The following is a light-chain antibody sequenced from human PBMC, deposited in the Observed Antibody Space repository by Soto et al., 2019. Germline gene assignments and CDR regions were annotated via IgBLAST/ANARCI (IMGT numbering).Light chain of an antibody. CDR2: GAS. V-gene: IGKV1-39*01. Sequence: DIQMTQSPSSLSASVGGRGTITCRASQSISNYLNWYQQKPGKAPKFLIYGASSLQSGVPSRFSGSGSGTDFTLTISSLQPEDFATYNCQQSYTTPWTFGQGTKVDIK. J-gene: IGKJ1*01. CDR1: QSISNY. CDR3: QQSYTTPWT.